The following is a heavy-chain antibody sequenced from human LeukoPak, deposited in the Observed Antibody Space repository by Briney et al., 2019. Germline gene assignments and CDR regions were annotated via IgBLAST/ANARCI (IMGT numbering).Heavy chain of an antibody. CDR3: ARETTVTTYPDAFDI. J-gene: IGHJ3*02. CDR1: GGSISSYY. CDR2: IYTSGST. D-gene: IGHD4-17*01. Sequence: SETLSLTCTVSGGSISSYYWSWIRQPAGKGLEWIGRIYTSGSTNYNPSLRSRVTMSVDTSKNQFSLKLSSVTAADTAVYYCARETTVTTYPDAFDIWGQGTMVTVSS. V-gene: IGHV4-4*07.